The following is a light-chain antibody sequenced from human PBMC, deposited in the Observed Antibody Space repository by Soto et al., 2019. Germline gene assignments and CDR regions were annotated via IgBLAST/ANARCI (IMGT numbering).Light chain of an antibody. V-gene: IGKV3-15*01. J-gene: IGKJ2*01. CDR2: GAS. CDR1: QSVSSN. CDR3: QQYNNWPPT. Sequence: EIVMTQSPATLSVSPGERATVSCRASQSVSSNLAWYQQKPGQAPRLLIYGASTRATGIPARFSGSGSGTEFPLTIGSLQSEDFAVYYCQQYNNWPPTFGQGTKLEIK.